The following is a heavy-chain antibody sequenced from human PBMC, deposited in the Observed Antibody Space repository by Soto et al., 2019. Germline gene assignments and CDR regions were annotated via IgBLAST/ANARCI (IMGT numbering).Heavy chain of an antibody. D-gene: IGHD3-22*01. CDR2: IYYSGST. V-gene: IGHV4-30-4*01. Sequence: PSETLSLTCTVSGGSISSGDHYWSWIRQPPGKGLEWIGYIYYSGSTYYNPSLKSRVTISVDTSKNQFSLKLSSVTAADTAVYYCARVRVDYYDSSGYYLFDYWGQGTLVTVSS. CDR3: ARVRVDYYDSSGYYLFDY. J-gene: IGHJ4*02. CDR1: GGSISSGDHY.